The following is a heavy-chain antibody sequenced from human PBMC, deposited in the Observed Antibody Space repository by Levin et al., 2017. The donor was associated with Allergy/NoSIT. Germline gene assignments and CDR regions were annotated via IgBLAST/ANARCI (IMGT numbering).Heavy chain of an antibody. Sequence: SETLSLTCTVSGGSINNYYWSWIRQPPGKGLEWIGYIYYSGGAKYNPSLTSRVTISVDTSKNQFSLKLNTLTAADTALYYCARDRGYLGMDVWGQGTTVTVSS. J-gene: IGHJ6*02. CDR2: IYYSGGA. CDR3: ARDRGYLGMDV. V-gene: IGHV4-59*01. CDR1: GGSINNYY. D-gene: IGHD6-25*01.